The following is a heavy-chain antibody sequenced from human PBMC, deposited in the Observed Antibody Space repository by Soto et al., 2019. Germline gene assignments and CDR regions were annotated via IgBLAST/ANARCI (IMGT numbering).Heavy chain of an antibody. CDR2: ISYDGSNK. CDR3: AKGVGARGYSYTYFDY. J-gene: IGHJ4*02. D-gene: IGHD5-18*01. Sequence: GGSLRLSCAASGFTFSSYGMHWVRQAPGKGLEWVAVISYDGSNKYYADSVKGRFTISRDNSKNTLYLQMNSLRAEDTAVYYCAKGVGARGYSYTYFDYWGQGTLVTVSS. V-gene: IGHV3-30*18. CDR1: GFTFSSYG.